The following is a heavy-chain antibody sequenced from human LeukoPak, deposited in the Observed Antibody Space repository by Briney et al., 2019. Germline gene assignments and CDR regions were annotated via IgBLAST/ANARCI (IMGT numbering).Heavy chain of an antibody. CDR1: GGSVSSGSYY. CDR2: IYYSGST. CDR3: ARIRYYDSSGYYPYCFDY. Sequence: SETLSLTCTVSGGSVSSGSYYWSWIRQPPGKGLEWIGYIYYSGSTNYNPSLKSRVTISVDTSKNQFSLKLSSVTAADTAVYYCARIRYYDSSGYYPYCFDYWGQGTLVTVSP. V-gene: IGHV4-61*01. J-gene: IGHJ4*02. D-gene: IGHD3-22*01.